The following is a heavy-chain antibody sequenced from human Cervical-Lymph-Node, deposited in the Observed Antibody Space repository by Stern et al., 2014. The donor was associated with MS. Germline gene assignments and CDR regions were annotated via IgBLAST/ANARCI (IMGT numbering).Heavy chain of an antibody. CDR1: GGSISSVGYH. J-gene: IGHJ3*02. CDR3: ARSSITIFRVVTAFDI. CDR2: IYYNGRT. V-gene: IGHV4-31*01. Sequence: VQLVESGPGLVKPSKTLSLSCTVSGGSISSVGYHWNWLRPHPEKGLEXIGSIYYNGRTYYNPSLKSLAVISVDSSKNQFSLNLTSVTAADTAVYYCARSSITIFRVVTAFDIWGQGTMVSVSS. D-gene: IGHD3-3*01.